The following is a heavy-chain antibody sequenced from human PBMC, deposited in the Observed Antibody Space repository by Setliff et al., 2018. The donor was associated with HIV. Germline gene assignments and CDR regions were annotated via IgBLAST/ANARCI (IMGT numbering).Heavy chain of an antibody. D-gene: IGHD1-1*01. J-gene: IGHJ3*02. CDR2: IYPGDSDT. CDR3: AREMRTIEGGALDI. CDR1: GNMFTNNW. V-gene: IGHV5-51*01. Sequence: PGESLKISCQGLGNMFTNNWIGWVRQMPGRGLEWMGIIYPGDSDTRYSPSFQGQVTSSADKTVSTAYLQWSSLKPSDTAMYYCAREMRTIEGGALDIWGQGTLVTVSS.